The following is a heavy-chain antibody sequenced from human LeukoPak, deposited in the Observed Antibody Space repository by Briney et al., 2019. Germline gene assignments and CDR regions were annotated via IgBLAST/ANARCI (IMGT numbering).Heavy chain of an antibody. CDR3: ARDPSRDYDILTGYSNDAFDI. CDR1: GFTFSSYE. CDR2: ISSSGSTI. Sequence: GGSLRLSCAASGFTFSSYEMNWVRQAPGKGLEWVSYISSSGSTIYYADSVKGRFTISRDNAKNSLYLQMNSLRAEDTAVYYCARDPSRDYDILTGYSNDAFDIWGQGTMVTVSS. D-gene: IGHD3-9*01. J-gene: IGHJ3*02. V-gene: IGHV3-48*03.